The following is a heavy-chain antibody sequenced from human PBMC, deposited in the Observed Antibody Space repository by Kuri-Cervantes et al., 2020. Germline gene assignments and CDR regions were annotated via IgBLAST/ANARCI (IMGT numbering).Heavy chain of an antibody. Sequence: GGSLRLSCAASGFTFRSQWMTWVRQAPGKGLEWVANIKEDGSEKYYVDSVKGRFTISRDNAQNSLHLQMNSLRVEDTALYYCATDVGGDWGQGTLVTVSS. J-gene: IGHJ4*02. D-gene: IGHD2-21*01. V-gene: IGHV3-7*01. CDR2: IKEDGSEK. CDR1: GFTFRSQW. CDR3: ATDVGGD.